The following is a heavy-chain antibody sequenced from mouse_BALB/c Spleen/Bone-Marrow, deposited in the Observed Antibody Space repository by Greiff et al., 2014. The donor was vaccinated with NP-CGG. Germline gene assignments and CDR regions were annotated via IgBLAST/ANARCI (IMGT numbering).Heavy chain of an antibody. Sequence: QVQLKESGAELVKPGASVKLSCKASGYTFTSYYMYWVKQRPGQGLEWIGGINPSNGGTNFNEKFKSKATLTVDKSSSTAYMQLSSLTSEDSAVDYCTRGLRAWFAYWGQGTLVTVSA. V-gene: IGHV1S81*02. CDR2: INPSNGGT. D-gene: IGHD3-1*01. CDR1: GYTFTSYY. J-gene: IGHJ3*01. CDR3: TRGLRAWFAY.